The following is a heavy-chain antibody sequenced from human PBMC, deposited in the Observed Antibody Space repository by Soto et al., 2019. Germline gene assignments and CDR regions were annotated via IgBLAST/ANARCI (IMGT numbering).Heavy chain of an antibody. CDR2: IYYPGST. J-gene: IGHJ4*02. D-gene: IGHD3-22*01. Sequence: QVQLQESGPGLVKPSETLSLTCIVSGGSVSSGSYYCSWIRQPPGQGLEWIGFIYYPGSTSYNPSLKSRVTISVDPSNNQFSLKLSSVTAADTAVYFCATMSSSGYPLDYWGRGTLVTVSS. V-gene: IGHV4-61*01. CDR3: ATMSSSGYPLDY. CDR1: GGSVSSGSYY.